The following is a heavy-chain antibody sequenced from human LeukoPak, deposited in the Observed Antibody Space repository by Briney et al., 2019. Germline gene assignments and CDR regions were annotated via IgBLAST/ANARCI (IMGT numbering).Heavy chain of an antibody. CDR1: GGSISTTIYY. Sequence: SETLSLTCSVSGGSISTTIYYWGWICQPPGKGLEWIGSIYYTGSTYYNPSLKSRVTMSVDTSKNQFSLKLSSVTAADTAVYYCVEMATRWYFDHWGQGTLATVSS. D-gene: IGHD5-24*01. CDR2: IYYTGST. J-gene: IGHJ4*02. V-gene: IGHV4-39*01. CDR3: VEMATRWYFDH.